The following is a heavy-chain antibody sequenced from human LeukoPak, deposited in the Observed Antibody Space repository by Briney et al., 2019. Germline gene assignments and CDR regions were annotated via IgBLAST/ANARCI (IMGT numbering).Heavy chain of an antibody. CDR2: IKEDGSAK. Sequence: GGSLRLSCAASGLNFSRNWMTWVRQAPGKGLEWAANIKEDGSAKSYVDSVKGRFTISRDNAKNSLYLQMSSLRVEDTAVYYCARDYDYFSGHNLDAYDIWGQGTTVTVSS. V-gene: IGHV3-7*01. J-gene: IGHJ3*02. CDR1: GLNFSRNW. D-gene: IGHD2-15*01. CDR3: ARDYDYFSGHNLDAYDI.